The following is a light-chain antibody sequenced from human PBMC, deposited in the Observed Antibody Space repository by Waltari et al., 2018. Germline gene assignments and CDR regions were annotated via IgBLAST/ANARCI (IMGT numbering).Light chain of an antibody. CDR1: QNIRND. J-gene: IGKJ4*01. CDR2: TAS. Sequence: DIQLTQSPSSLSASVGDRVTITCRASQNIRNDLNWYQHKPGKAPKLLIYTASTLQTGVPSRFSAIGSGSDFTLTINDLQPDDFATYYCQQTYRAPLIFGGGTKVE. CDR3: QQTYRAPLI. V-gene: IGKV1-39*01.